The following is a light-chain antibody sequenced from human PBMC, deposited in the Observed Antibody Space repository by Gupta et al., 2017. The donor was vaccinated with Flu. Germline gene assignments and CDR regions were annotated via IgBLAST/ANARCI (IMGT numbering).Light chain of an antibody. Sequence: PATLPVSPGERATLSCMACQSVGSSLAWYQQTPGQAPRLLISRVSTRATGMPDRFSGGGSGTEFTLTISSLQSEDFAVYFCQQDYRWPSTFGQGTKVEIK. CDR2: RVS. CDR3: QQDYRWPST. J-gene: IGKJ1*01. V-gene: IGKV3-15*01. CDR1: QSVGSS.